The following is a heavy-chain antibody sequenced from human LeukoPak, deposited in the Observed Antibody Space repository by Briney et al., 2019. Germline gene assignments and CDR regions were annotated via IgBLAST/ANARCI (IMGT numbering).Heavy chain of an antibody. Sequence: GGSLRLSCTVSGFTVSSDSMSWVRQAPGKGLEWVSFIYSGGSTHYSDSVKGRFTISRDNSKNTLYLQMNSLRAEDTAVYYCARGSNSWPSLFDYWGQGTLVTVSS. CDR1: GFTVSSDS. J-gene: IGHJ4*02. V-gene: IGHV3-53*01. CDR3: ARGSNSWPSLFDY. CDR2: IYSGGST. D-gene: IGHD6-13*01.